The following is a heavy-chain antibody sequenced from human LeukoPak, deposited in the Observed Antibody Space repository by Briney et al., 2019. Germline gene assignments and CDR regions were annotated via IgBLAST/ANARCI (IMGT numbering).Heavy chain of an antibody. J-gene: IGHJ4*02. CDR1: GFTFSSYA. Sequence: GGSLRLSCVASGFTFSSYAVSWVRQAPGKGLEWVSVISGSGGSTHYADSVKGRFTISRDNSKNTLYLQMNSLRAEDTAVYHCARDVGYLDYWGQGTLVTVSS. CDR3: ARDVGYLDY. D-gene: IGHD3-16*01. V-gene: IGHV3-23*01. CDR2: ISGSGGST.